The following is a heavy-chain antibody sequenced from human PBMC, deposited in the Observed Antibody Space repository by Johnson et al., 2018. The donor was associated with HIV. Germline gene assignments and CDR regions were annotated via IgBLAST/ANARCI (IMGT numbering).Heavy chain of an antibody. Sequence: QEQLVESGGGVVQPGRSLRLSCAASGFTFSSYAMHWVRQAPGKGLEWVAVISYDGSNKYYADSVKGRFTISRDNSKNSLYLQMNSLRAEDTAVYYCARDQGLIVTDAFDIWGQGTMVTVSS. CDR2: ISYDGSNK. CDR3: ARDQGLIVTDAFDI. V-gene: IGHV3-30-3*01. CDR1: GFTFSSYA. J-gene: IGHJ3*02. D-gene: IGHD1-26*01.